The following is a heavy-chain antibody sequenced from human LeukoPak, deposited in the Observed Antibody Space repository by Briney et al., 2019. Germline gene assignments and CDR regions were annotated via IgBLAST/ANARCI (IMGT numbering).Heavy chain of an antibody. CDR3: AREHLITGESPVYYYYGMDV. V-gene: IGHV1-69*10. Sequence: SVKVSCKASGGTFSSYAISWVRQAPGQGLEWMGGIIPILGIANYAQKFQGRITITADKSTSTAYMELSSLRSEDTAVYYCAREHLITGESPVYYYYGMDVWGQGTTVTVSS. CDR2: IIPILGIA. D-gene: IGHD3-22*01. CDR1: GGTFSSYA. J-gene: IGHJ6*02.